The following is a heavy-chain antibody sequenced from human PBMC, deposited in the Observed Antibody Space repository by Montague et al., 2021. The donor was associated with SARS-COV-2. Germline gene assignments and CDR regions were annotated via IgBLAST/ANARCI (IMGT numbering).Heavy chain of an antibody. V-gene: IGHV3-21*01. Sequence: SRRLSFSASGFTFSSYSMNWVRQAPGKGLEWVSSISSSSSYIYYADSVKGRFTISRDNAKNSLYLQMNSLRAEDTAVYYCARPRWDAFDIWGQGTIVTVSS. D-gene: IGHD6-13*01. CDR2: ISSSSSYI. J-gene: IGHJ3*02. CDR3: ARPRWDAFDI. CDR1: GFTFSSYS.